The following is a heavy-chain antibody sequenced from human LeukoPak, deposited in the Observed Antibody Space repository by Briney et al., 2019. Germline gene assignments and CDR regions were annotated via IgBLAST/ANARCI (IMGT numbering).Heavy chain of an antibody. CDR3: AKLLSGSYYTGYFDY. CDR1: GFTFSTYA. D-gene: IGHD1-26*01. CDR2: ISDSGATT. J-gene: IGHJ4*02. Sequence: GGSPRLSCAASGFTFSTYAMTWVRQASGQGPASASHISDSGATTYYAASVKGRFTISRDNSKNTLYLQMHSLKAEDTAVYYCAKLLSGSYYTGYFDYWGLGTLVTVSS. V-gene: IGHV3-23*01.